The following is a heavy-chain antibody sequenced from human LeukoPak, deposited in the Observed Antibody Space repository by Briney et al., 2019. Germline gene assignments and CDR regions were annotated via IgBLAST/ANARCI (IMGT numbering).Heavy chain of an antibody. CDR2: VSSSSSYI. Sequence: GGSLRLSCAASGFTFSSYSMNWVRQAPGKGLEWVSSVSSSSSYIYYADSVKGRFTISGDNAKNSLYLQMNSLRAEDTAVYYCARLVVVAANAFDIWGQGTMVTVSS. CDR1: GFTFSSYS. D-gene: IGHD2-15*01. V-gene: IGHV3-21*01. J-gene: IGHJ3*02. CDR3: ARLVVVAANAFDI.